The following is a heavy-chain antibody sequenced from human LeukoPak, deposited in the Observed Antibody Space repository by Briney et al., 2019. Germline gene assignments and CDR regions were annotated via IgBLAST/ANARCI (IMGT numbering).Heavy chain of an antibody. CDR2: ISGSGSYT. D-gene: IGHD6-13*01. CDR1: GFTFSDHY. V-gene: IGHV3-11*06. J-gene: IGHJ4*02. Sequence: GRSLRLSCAASGFTFSDHYMTWISQAPGKGLEWLSYISGSGSYTNCADSVKGRFTTSRDNAKNSLYLQMNSLRAEDTAVYYCARVGSIAAAGTPDYWGQGTLVTVSS. CDR3: ARVGSIAAAGTPDY.